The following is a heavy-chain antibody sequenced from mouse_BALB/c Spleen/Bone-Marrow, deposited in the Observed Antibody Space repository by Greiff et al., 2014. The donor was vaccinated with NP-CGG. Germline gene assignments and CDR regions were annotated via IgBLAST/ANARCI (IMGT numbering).Heavy chain of an antibody. V-gene: IGHV5-17*02. CDR1: GFTFSSFG. Sequence: EVKLMESGGGLVRPGGSRKLSCAASGFTFSSFGMHWVRQAPERGLEWVAYISSGSTSIFYSDTVRGRFTISRDNPKNTLFLQMTSLTSEDTAMYYCARGGNWDDFDVWGAGTTVIVSS. CDR2: ISSGSTSI. CDR3: ARGGNWDDFDV. J-gene: IGHJ1*01. D-gene: IGHD4-1*01.